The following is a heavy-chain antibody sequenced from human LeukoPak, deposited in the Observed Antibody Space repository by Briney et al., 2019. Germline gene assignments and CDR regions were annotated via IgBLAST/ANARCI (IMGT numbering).Heavy chain of an antibody. D-gene: IGHD3-10*01. CDR3: ARGVFNYGSGSYYTT. CDR1: GYTLTSYD. V-gene: IGHV1-8*01. CDR2: MNPNSGNT. J-gene: IGHJ5*02. Sequence: ASVKVSSKASGYTLTSYDINWVRQATGQGLEWMGWMNPNSGNTGYAQKFQGRVTMTRNTSISTAYMELSSLRSEDTAVYYCARGVFNYGSGSYYTTWGQGTLVTVSS.